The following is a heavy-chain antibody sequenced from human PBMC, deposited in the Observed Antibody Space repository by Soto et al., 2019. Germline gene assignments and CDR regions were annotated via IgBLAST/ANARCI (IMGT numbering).Heavy chain of an antibody. D-gene: IGHD6-19*01. V-gene: IGHV1-46*01. CDR3: GRVGSSGWYDAFDI. CDR2: MHPDGSST. J-gene: IGHJ3*02. Sequence: QVQLVQSGAEVKKPGASVTVSCKASGYTFTNYYLHWVRQVPGQGLAWMGVMHPDGSSTTFALKFQGRVTTTSDTSTSTVSIELSSLSSEDTAMYYCGRVGSSGWYDAFDIWGQGTMVTVSS. CDR1: GYTFTNYY.